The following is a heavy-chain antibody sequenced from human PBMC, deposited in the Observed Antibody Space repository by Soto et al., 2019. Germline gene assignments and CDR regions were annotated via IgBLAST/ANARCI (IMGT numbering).Heavy chain of an antibody. D-gene: IGHD3-3*01. Sequence: GESLTGNYMRWVRQEKGQGLEWMGLISPKSGDTKYAKKFQGRVTMTEDTSTDTAYMELSSLRSEDTAVYYCATLSNDFWSGPNNLFDPWGQGTPVP. CDR1: GESLTGNY. J-gene: IGHJ5*02. CDR2: ISPKSGDT. V-gene: IGHV1-2*02. CDR3: ATLSNDFWSGPNNLFDP.